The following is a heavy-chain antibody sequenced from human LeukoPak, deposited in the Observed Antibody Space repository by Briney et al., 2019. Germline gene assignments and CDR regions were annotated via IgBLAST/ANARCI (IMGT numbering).Heavy chain of an antibody. V-gene: IGHV1-46*01. J-gene: IGHJ6*03. CDR1: GYTFTSYY. D-gene: IGHD2-2*01. CDR2: INPSGGST. Sequence: PVASVKVSCKASGYTFTSYYMHWVRQAPGQGLEWMGIINPSGGSTSYAQKFQGRVTMTRDTSISTAYMELSRLRSDDTAVYYCARAPVVPAATYMDVWGKGTTVTVSS. CDR3: ARAPVVPAATYMDV.